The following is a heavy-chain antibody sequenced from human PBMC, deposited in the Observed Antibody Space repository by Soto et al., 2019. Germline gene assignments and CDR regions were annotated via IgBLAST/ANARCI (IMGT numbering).Heavy chain of an antibody. V-gene: IGHV3-30*03. J-gene: IGHJ4*02. D-gene: IGHD6-13*01. Sequence: QVQLVESGGGVVQPGRSLRLSCAASGFTFSSYGMHWVRQAPGKGLEWVALISYDGSGKYYADSVKGRFTISRDNSKNTLYLQMNSLRVEDTAVYYCGAGQYFSDYWGQGTLVTVCS. CDR1: GFTFSSYG. CDR2: ISYDGSGK. CDR3: GAGQYFSDY.